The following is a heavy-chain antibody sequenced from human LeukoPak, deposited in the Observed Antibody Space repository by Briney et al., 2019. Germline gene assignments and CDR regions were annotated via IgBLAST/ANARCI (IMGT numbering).Heavy chain of an antibody. CDR2: INPNSGGT. Sequence: GASVKVSRKASGYTFTGYYMHWVRQAPGQGLEWMGWINPNSGGTNYAQKFQGRVTMTRDTSISTAYMELSRLRSDDTAVYYCARDQGAVAAFDYWGQGTLVTVSS. J-gene: IGHJ4*02. V-gene: IGHV1-2*02. D-gene: IGHD6-19*01. CDR3: ARDQGAVAAFDY. CDR1: GYTFTGYY.